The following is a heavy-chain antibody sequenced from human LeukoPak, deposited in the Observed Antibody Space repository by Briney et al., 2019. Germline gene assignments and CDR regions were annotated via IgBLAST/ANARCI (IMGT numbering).Heavy chain of an antibody. CDR1: GGSISSGDYY. J-gene: IGHJ4*02. V-gene: IGHV4-30-4*08. D-gene: IGHD5-12*01. CDR3: ARDYGGYGRFDF. Sequence: SETLSLTCTVSGGSISSGDYYWSWIRQPPGKGLEWFGYIYYTGGTYYNPSLKSRVTISVDTSKNQFSLKLNSVTAADTAVYYCARDYGGYGRFDFWGQGTLVTVSS. CDR2: IYYTGGT.